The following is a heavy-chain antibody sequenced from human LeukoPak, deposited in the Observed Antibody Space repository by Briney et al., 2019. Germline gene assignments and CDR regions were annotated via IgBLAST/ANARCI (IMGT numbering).Heavy chain of an antibody. CDR3: ARPTTTLEY. J-gene: IGHJ4*02. CDR2: INPDGSGP. Sequence: PGGSLRLSCATSGFTFTSYWMHWVRQAPGKGLVWVSRINPDGSGPIYADPVKGRFTISRDNAKNTLYLQMNSLRDEDTAVYYCARPTTTLEYWGQGTLVTVSS. D-gene: IGHD1-7*01. CDR1: GFTFTSYW. V-gene: IGHV3-74*01.